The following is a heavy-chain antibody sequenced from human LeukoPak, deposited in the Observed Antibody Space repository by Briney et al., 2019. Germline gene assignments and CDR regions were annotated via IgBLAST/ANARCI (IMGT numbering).Heavy chain of an antibody. CDR2: IKSKTDGGTT. CDR3: TTLYYYDSSVDDY. Sequence: GRSLRLSCAASGFTFSNAWMSWVRQAPGKGLEWVGRIKSKTDGGTTDYAAPVKGRFTISRDDSKNTLYLQMNSLKTEDTDVYYCTTLYYYDSSVDDYWGQGTLVTVSS. CDR1: GFTFSNAW. V-gene: IGHV3-15*01. J-gene: IGHJ4*02. D-gene: IGHD3-22*01.